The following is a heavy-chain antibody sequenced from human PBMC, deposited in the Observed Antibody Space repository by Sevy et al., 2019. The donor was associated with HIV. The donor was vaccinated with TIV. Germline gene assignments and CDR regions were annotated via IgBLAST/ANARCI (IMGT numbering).Heavy chain of an antibody. Sequence: ASVKVSCKASGYTFTGDYLHWVRQAPGQGLEWMGRVYPYSGGTNYAQKFQGRVTMTRDTSISTANMELSRLRSDDTAIYYCARDTSGGTTNSGMDVWGQGTTVTVSS. CDR2: VYPYSGGT. CDR3: ARDTSGGTTNSGMDV. V-gene: IGHV1-2*06. J-gene: IGHJ6*02. D-gene: IGHD1-7*01. CDR1: GYTFTGDY.